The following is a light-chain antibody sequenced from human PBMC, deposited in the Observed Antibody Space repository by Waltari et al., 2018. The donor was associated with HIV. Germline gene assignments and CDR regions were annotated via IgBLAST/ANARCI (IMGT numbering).Light chain of an antibody. V-gene: IGLV1-47*01. CDR2: THN. Sequence: QSVLTQPPSASGTPGQRVTISCSGRSSNIGINDVSWYQHRPGTAPKLLIFTHNERAQPRPFLFSSTTPGTSAVLALMARQAYGEAYSYCARWVGSLEGGVFGGGTKLTV. CDR1: SSNIGIND. CDR3: ARWVGSLEGGV. J-gene: IGLJ3*02.